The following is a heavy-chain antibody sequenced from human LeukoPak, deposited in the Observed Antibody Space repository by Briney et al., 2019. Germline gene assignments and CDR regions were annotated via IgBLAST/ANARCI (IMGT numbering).Heavy chain of an antibody. CDR2: IRYDGSNK. D-gene: IGHD3-3*01. V-gene: IGHV3-30*02. Sequence: GGSLRLSCAASGFTFSTYAMHWVRQAPGKGLEWVAFIRYDGSNKYYADSVKGRFTISRDNSKNTLFLQMNSLRAEDTAVYHCAKVGCDFWSGYYPFDYWGQGTLVTVSS. CDR3: AKVGCDFWSGYYPFDY. J-gene: IGHJ4*02. CDR1: GFTFSTYA.